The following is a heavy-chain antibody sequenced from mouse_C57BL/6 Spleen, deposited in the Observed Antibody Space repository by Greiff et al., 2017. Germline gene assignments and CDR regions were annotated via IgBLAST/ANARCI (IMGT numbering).Heavy chain of an antibody. Sequence: VQQPGAELVKPGASVKLSCKASGYTFTSYWMHWVKQRPGQGLAWIGMIHPDSGSPNYNEKFKSKATLTADKSSSTAYMQLGSLQAEDSAVYYCARSEISDGYFQDYWGQGTTLTVSS. CDR1: GYTFTSYW. D-gene: IGHD2-3*01. J-gene: IGHJ2*01. CDR2: IHPDSGSP. V-gene: IGHV1-64*01. CDR3: ARSEISDGYFQDY.